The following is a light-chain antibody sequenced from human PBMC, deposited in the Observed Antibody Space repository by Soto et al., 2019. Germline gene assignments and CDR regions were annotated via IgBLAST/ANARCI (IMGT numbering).Light chain of an antibody. V-gene: IGKV3-20*01. CDR2: GAS. CDR1: QSVSSSY. Sequence: DIVLTQSPGTLSLSPGERATLSCRASQSVSSSYLALYQQKPGQDPRLLIYGASSRATGIPDRFSGSGSGTDFTLTISTLEPEGFTVYCCQQYGSSRYTFGQGTKVDIK. CDR3: QQYGSSRYT. J-gene: IGKJ2*01.